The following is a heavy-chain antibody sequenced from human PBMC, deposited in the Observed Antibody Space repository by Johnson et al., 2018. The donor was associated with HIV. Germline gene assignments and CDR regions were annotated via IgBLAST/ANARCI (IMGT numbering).Heavy chain of an antibody. CDR1: GFTFSSYA. CDR3: ARDYGAYSSGWGRAFDI. Sequence: QVQLVESGGGVVQPGRSLRLSCAASGFTFSSYAMHWVRQAPGKGLEWVAVISNDGSNKYYADSVKGRFTISRDNSKNTLYLQMNSLRAEDTAVYYCARDYGAYSSGWGRAFDIWGQGTMVTVSS. CDR2: ISNDGSNK. D-gene: IGHD6-19*01. V-gene: IGHV3-30*04. J-gene: IGHJ3*02.